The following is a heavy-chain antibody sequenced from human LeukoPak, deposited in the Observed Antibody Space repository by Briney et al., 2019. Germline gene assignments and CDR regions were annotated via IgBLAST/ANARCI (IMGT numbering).Heavy chain of an antibody. CDR2: IWYDGSNK. CDR3: ARDSNYGSGSFGFDY. J-gene: IGHJ4*02. D-gene: IGHD3-10*01. Sequence: GGSLRLSCAASGFTFSSYGMHWVRQAPGKGLEWVAVIWYDGSNKYYADSVKGRFTISRDNSKNTLYLQMNSLRAEDTAVYYCARDSNYGSGSFGFDYWGQGTLVTVSS. CDR1: GFTFSSYG. V-gene: IGHV3-33*01.